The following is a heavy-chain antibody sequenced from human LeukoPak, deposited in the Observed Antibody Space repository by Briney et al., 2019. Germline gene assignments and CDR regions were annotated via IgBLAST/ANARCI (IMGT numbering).Heavy chain of an antibody. CDR2: ISSSSSTI. D-gene: IGHD2-15*01. V-gene: IGHV3-48*01. CDR3: AREVADIVVVVAAEPLMDV. Sequence: GGSLRLSCAASGFTFSSYSMNWVRQAPGKGLEWVSYISSSSSTIYYADSVKGRFTISRDNAKNSLYLQMNSLRAEDTAVYYCAREVADIVVVVAAEPLMDVWGQGTTVTVSS. CDR1: GFTFSSYS. J-gene: IGHJ6*02.